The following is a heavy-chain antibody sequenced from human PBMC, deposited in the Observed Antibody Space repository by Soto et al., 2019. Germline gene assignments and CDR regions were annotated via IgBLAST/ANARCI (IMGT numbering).Heavy chain of an antibody. Sequence: ASVKVSCKASGYTFTSYDINWVRQATGQGLEWMGWMNPNSGNTGYAQKFQGRVTMTRNTSISTAYMELSSLRSEDTAVYYCARGRVFWGVVAAKAPLCYWGQGTLVTVSS. CDR2: MNPNSGNT. V-gene: IGHV1-8*01. CDR1: GYTFTSYD. J-gene: IGHJ4*02. D-gene: IGHD2-15*01. CDR3: ARGRVFWGVVAAKAPLCY.